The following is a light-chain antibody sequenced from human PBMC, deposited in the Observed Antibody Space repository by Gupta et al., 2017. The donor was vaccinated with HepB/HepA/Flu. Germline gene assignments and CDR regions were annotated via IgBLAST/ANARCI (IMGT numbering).Light chain of an antibody. V-gene: IGKV1-39*01. Sequence: EIQITQSPSSLSASVGDTVTITCRTSQDIIKYLSWYHQKPGKAPKLLIYAASNLRSGVPSRFSGSGFGTDFTLTISSLQPEDFATYYCQQSHSTPTFGGGTEVDIK. CDR3: QQSHSTPT. CDR2: AAS. CDR1: QDIIKY. J-gene: IGKJ4*01.